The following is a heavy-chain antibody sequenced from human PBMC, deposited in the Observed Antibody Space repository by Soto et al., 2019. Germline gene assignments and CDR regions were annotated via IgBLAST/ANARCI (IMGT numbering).Heavy chain of an antibody. CDR3: GRDHVGSPGDY. CDR1: GDSVSSNIAA. J-gene: IGHJ4*02. V-gene: IGHV6-1*01. Sequence: PSQPLSLTCAISGDSVSSNIAACNWIRQSPSRGLEWLGRTYYRSRWYNEYAVSVKSRITINPDTSKNQFSLQLNSVTPEYTAVYYCGRDHVGSPGDYWGQGTLVTVSS. CDR2: TYYRSRWYN. D-gene: IGHD1-26*01.